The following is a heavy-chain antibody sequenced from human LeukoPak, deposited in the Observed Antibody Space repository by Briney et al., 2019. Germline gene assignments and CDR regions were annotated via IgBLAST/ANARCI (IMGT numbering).Heavy chain of an antibody. CDR3: ARDSSDYGGNSGY. CDR2: ISGHGGTT. D-gene: IGHD4-23*01. CDR1: GFAFNSYV. V-gene: IGHV3-64*02. Sequence: GGSLRLSCAASGFAFNSYVMQWVRQAPGKGLEYVSAISGHGGTTYYADSVKGRFTISRDNAKNSLYLQMNSLRAEDTAVYYCARDSSDYGGNSGYWGQGTLVTVSS. J-gene: IGHJ4*02.